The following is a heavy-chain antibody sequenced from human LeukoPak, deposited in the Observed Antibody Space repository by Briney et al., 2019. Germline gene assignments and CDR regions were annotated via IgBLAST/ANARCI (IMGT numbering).Heavy chain of an antibody. CDR2: INHSGST. J-gene: IGHJ6*03. Sequence: SETLSLTCAVYGGSFSGYYWSWIRQPPGKGLEWIGEINHSGSTNYNPSLKSRVTISVDTSKNQFSLKLSSVTAADTAVYYCARHAIGELKTYYYYYYMDVWGKGTTVTISS. CDR3: ARHAIGELKTYYYYYYMDV. D-gene: IGHD3-10*01. CDR1: GGSFSGYY. V-gene: IGHV4-34*01.